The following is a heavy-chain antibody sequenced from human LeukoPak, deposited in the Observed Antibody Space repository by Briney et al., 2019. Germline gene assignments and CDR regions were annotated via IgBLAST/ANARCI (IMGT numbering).Heavy chain of an antibody. J-gene: IGHJ5*02. CDR1: GGSISSGGYS. CDR2: MFNSGSP. V-gene: IGHV4-30-2*01. Sequence: SETLSLTCAVSGGSISSGGYSWSWIRQPPGKGLEWIGYMFNSGSPSCNPSLKSRVTMSVDRSKNQFSLKLSSVTAADTAVYYCARKGFDSSGYYGYNWFDPWGQGTLVTVSS. D-gene: IGHD3-22*01. CDR3: ARKGFDSSGYYGYNWFDP.